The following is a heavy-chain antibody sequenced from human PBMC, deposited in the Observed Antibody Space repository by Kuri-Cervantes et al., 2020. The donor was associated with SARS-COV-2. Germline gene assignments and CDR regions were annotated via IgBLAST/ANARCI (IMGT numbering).Heavy chain of an antibody. Sequence: GGSLRLSCAASGFTFSSYEMNWVRQAPGKGLEWVSYISSSSSTIYYIDSVKGRFTISRDNAKNSLYLQMNSLRAEDTAVYYCVRVGAYSGYDFDSWGQGTLVTVSS. J-gene: IGHJ4*02. D-gene: IGHD5-12*01. V-gene: IGHV3-48*01. CDR2: ISSSSSTI. CDR3: VRVGAYSGYDFDS. CDR1: GFTFSSYE.